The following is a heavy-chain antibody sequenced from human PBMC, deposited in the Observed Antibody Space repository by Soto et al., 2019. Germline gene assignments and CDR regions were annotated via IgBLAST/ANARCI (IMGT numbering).Heavy chain of an antibody. CDR1: GLTISSASYY. Sequence: QVLLQESGPGLMKPSQTLSLTCTVSGLTISSASYYWSWIRQHPGKGLEWVGNIYYNGSTYYSPSFKGRVTLWVDTSKNQFSLRLASVTAADTAVYYCARYRISGSWSKFDYWGQGTLVTVSS. J-gene: IGHJ4*02. V-gene: IGHV4-31*03. CDR2: IYYNGST. CDR3: ARYRISGSWSKFDY. D-gene: IGHD6-13*01.